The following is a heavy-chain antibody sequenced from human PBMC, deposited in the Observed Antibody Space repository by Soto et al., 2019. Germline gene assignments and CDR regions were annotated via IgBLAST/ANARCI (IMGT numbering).Heavy chain of an antibody. J-gene: IGHJ4*02. V-gene: IGHV1-2*04. Sequence: ASVKVSCKASGYTFTGYYIHWVRQTPGQGLEWMGWINPNNGGTNYAQRFQDWVTMTSDTSISTTYMEVRRLRSDDTAVYYCAKDQYSSGWYTGNNGNFDYWGQGTLVTVSS. CDR2: INPNNGGT. D-gene: IGHD6-19*01. CDR1: GYTFTGYY. CDR3: AKDQYSSGWYTGNNGNFDY.